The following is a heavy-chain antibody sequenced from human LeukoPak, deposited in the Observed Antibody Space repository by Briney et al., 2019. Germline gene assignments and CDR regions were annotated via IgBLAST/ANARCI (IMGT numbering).Heavy chain of an antibody. CDR3: ANYGDYQYFDY. Sequence: SGGSLRLSCAASGFTFSTFWMTWVRLAPGKGLEWVANIKEDGSEKYYVDSLKGRFTISRDNSKNTLYLQMNSLKTDDTAVYYCANYGDYQYFDYWGQGTLVTVSS. CDR1: GFTFSTFW. D-gene: IGHD4-17*01. V-gene: IGHV3-7*02. J-gene: IGHJ4*02. CDR2: IKEDGSEK.